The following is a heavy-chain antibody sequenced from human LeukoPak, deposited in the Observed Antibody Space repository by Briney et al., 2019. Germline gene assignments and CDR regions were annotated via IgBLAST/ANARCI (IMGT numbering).Heavy chain of an antibody. CDR3: AKGGTGKWLRFLDRGFDY. Sequence: GGALRISCVAPGFTFCSYGPSLGRPGPGKGAGGGSAICGSGGSTYYADSVKGRFTISRDNSKNTLYLQMNSLRAEDTAVYYCAKGGTGKWLRFLDRGFDYWGQGTLVTVSS. D-gene: IGHD5-12*01. CDR2: ICGSGGST. V-gene: IGHV3-23*01. CDR1: GFTFCSYG. J-gene: IGHJ4*02.